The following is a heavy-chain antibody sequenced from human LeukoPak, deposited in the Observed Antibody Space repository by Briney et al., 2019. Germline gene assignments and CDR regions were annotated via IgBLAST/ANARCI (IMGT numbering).Heavy chain of an antibody. D-gene: IGHD5-18*01. CDR2: INPGGGST. V-gene: IGHV1-46*01. J-gene: IGHJ6*02. CDR1: GYTFTSYY. CDR3: ARFPNTAMVMGLEYYYYGMDV. Sequence: ASVKVSCKASGYTFTSYYMHWVRQAPGQGLEWMGIINPGGGSTSYAQKFQGRVTMTRDTSTSTVSMELSSLRSEDTAVYYCARFPNTAMVMGLEYYYYGMDVWGQGTTVTVSS.